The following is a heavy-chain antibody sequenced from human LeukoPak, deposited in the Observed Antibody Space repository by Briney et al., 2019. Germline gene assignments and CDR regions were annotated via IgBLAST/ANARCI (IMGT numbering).Heavy chain of an antibody. V-gene: IGHV4-31*03. Sequence: SETLSLTCTVSGGSISSGVYYWSWIRQHPGKGLEWIGYIYYSGSTYYNPSLKSRVTISVDTSKNQFSLKLSSVTAADTAVYYCARAASVVNPFDYWGQGTLVTVSS. J-gene: IGHJ4*02. D-gene: IGHD4-23*01. CDR3: ARAASVVNPFDY. CDR2: IYYSGST. CDR1: GGSISSGVYY.